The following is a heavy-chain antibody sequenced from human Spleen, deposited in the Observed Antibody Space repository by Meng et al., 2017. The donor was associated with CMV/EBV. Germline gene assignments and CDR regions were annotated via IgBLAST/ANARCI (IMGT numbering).Heavy chain of an antibody. J-gene: IGHJ5*02. CDR3: ARAPAPTYCSSVSCYYNWFDP. CDR1: Y. CDR2: INPDGGST. D-gene: IGHD2-2*01. V-gene: IGHV1-46*01. Sequence: YMHWVRQAPGQGLEWMGVINPDGGSTTYARKFQGRVTMARDTSTSTVYMELSSLRSEDTAVYYCARAPAPTYCSSVSCYYNWFDPWGQGTLVTVSS.